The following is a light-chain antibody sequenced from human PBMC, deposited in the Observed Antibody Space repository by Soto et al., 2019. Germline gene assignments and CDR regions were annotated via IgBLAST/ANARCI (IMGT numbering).Light chain of an antibody. Sequence: QSVLTQSPSASGTPGQRVTISCSGSSSNIGNYYVYWYRQLPGTAPKLLIYRDSQRPSGVPDRFSGPKSGTSASLAISGLRSKDEADYYCAAWDDSLHNFVFGTGTKVTVL. CDR2: RDS. CDR3: AAWDDSLHNFV. CDR1: SSNIGNYY. J-gene: IGLJ1*01. V-gene: IGLV1-47*01.